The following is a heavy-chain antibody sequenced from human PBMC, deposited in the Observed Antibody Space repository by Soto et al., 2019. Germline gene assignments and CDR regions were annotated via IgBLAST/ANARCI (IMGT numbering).Heavy chain of an antibody. CDR3: AKGVVTHPNVFSGYYYYHVMDV. J-gene: IGHJ6*02. Sequence: PGGSLRLSCGASGFTFSSYAMSWVRQAPGKGLEWVSAISGSGGSTYYADSVKGRFTISRDNSKNTLYLQMNSLRAEDTAVYYRAKGVVTHPNVFSGYYYYHVMDVWGQGTTVTVAS. V-gene: IGHV3-23*01. CDR1: GFTFSSYA. CDR2: ISGSGGST. D-gene: IGHD1-26*01.